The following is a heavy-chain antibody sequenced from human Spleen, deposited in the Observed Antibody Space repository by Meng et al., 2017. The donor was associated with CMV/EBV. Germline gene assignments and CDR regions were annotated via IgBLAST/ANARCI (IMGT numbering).Heavy chain of an antibody. J-gene: IGHJ2*01. V-gene: IGHV3-11*01. Sequence: AASGFTFGGYYMSWIRRAPGMGLEWVSYISTSGTTIYYADSVKGRFTISRDNAKNSLYLQMNSLRAEDTAVYYCARGRRDSNWYFDLWGRGTLVTVSS. CDR3: ARGRRDSNWYFDL. CDR2: ISTSGTTI. D-gene: IGHD2-21*02. CDR1: GFTFGGYY.